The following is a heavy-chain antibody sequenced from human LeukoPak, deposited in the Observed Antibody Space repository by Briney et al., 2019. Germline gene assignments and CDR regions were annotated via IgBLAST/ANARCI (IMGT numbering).Heavy chain of an antibody. CDR2: ISGTGGST. CDR1: GFTFSSYA. CDR3: AKDQAAPAVY. D-gene: IGHD6-13*01. V-gene: IGHV3-23*01. Sequence: GGSLRLSCAASGFTFSSYAMSWVRQAPGKGLEWISTISGTGGSTYYADSVKGRFTISRDNSKNTLSLQMNSLRAEDTAVYYCAKDQAAPAVYWGQGTLVTVSS. J-gene: IGHJ4*02.